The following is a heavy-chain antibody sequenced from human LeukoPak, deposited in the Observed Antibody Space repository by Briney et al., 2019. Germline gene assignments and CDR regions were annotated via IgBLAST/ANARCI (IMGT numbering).Heavy chain of an antibody. Sequence: PRGSLRLSCAASGFTFSSYWMHWVRQAPGKGLVWVSRINTDGSSTYYADSVKGRFTISRDNSKNTLYLQMNSLRAEDTAVYYCAKDRQQLVPEYFDYWGQGTLVTVSS. J-gene: IGHJ4*02. V-gene: IGHV3-74*01. CDR2: INTDGSST. CDR3: AKDRQQLVPEYFDY. D-gene: IGHD6-13*01. CDR1: GFTFSSYW.